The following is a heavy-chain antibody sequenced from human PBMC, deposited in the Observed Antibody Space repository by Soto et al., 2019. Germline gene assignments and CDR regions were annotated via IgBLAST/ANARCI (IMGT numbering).Heavy chain of an antibody. Sequence: QVQLVESGGGVVQPGRSLRLSCAASGFSFRNSAMHWVRQAPGKGLEWVAMISFDGYNKYYADSVRGRFTISRDNPKNTLFLQMNSLRAEDTAVFFWARDVSPHSNPSWFDPWGKGTLVTVSS. CDR2: ISFDGYNK. J-gene: IGHJ5*02. D-gene: IGHD4-4*01. CDR1: GFSFRNSA. CDR3: ARDVSPHSNPSWFDP. V-gene: IGHV3-30*04.